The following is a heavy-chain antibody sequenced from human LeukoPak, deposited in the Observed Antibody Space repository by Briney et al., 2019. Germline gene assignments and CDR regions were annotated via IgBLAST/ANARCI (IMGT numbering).Heavy chain of an antibody. CDR3: ARSELVVVPAAMYYYYYMDV. CDR1: GGSISSYY. J-gene: IGHJ6*03. CDR2: IYTSGST. V-gene: IGHV4-4*07. D-gene: IGHD2-2*01. Sequence: SETLSLTCTVSGGSISSYYWSWIRQPAGKGLEWIGRIYTSGSTNYNPSLKSRVTMSVDTSKNQFSLKLSSVTAADTAVYYCARSELVVVPAAMYYYYYMDVWGKGTTVTVSS.